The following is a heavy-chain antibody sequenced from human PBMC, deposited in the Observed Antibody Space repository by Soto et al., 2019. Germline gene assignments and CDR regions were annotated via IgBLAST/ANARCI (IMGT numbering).Heavy chain of an antibody. V-gene: IGHV4-59*01. D-gene: IGHD2-15*01. J-gene: IGHJ5*02. Sequence: SETLCLSCTVSGCSFSSSYWSWIRQPPGKGLEWLAYIYDDGSANYNPSLKSRATISLDMSKNQYSLKLTSVTAADTAVYYCARDKYCSGGSCRKNWFDPWGQGTLVTVSS. CDR2: IYDDGSA. CDR1: GCSFSSSY. CDR3: ARDKYCSGGSCRKNWFDP.